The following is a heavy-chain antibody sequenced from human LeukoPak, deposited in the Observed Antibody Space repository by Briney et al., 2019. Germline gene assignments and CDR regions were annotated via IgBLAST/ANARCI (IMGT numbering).Heavy chain of an antibody. J-gene: IGHJ4*02. CDR2: IYPGGSDT. CDR3: ARGGSPLVYDS. CDR1: GYSFTSYW. V-gene: IGHV5-51*01. D-gene: IGHD3-10*01. Sequence: GESLKISCKGSGYSFTSYWIGWVRQMPGKGLEWMGIIYPGGSDTRYSPSFQGQVTISADKSINTAYLQWHSLRASDTAMYYCARGGSPLVYDSWGQGTLVTVSS.